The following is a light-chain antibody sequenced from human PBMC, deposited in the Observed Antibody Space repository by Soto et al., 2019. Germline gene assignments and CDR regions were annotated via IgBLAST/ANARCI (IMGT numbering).Light chain of an antibody. V-gene: IGKV3-20*01. CDR3: QQYGSTPLT. J-gene: IGKJ4*01. CDR1: QSVGNNY. Sequence: EIVLTQSPGTLSLSPGERATLSCRASQSVGNNYLAWYQQKPGQAPRLLIYDASSRATVIPDRFSGSGSGTDFPLTISRLEPEDFAVYYCQQYGSTPLTFGGGTKVEIK. CDR2: DAS.